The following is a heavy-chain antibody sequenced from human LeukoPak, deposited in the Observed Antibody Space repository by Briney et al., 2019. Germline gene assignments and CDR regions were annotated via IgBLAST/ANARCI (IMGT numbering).Heavy chain of an antibody. CDR1: GDSVSSSSAA. Sequence: SQTLSLTCAISGDSVSSSSAAWNWIRQSPSRGLEWLGRTYYRSKWYSDYVVSVKSRITINPDTSKNQFSLQLNSVTPEDTAVYYCARLYDGSHYYGMDVWGQGTTVTVSS. CDR3: ARLYDGSHYYGMDV. D-gene: IGHD2/OR15-2a*01. V-gene: IGHV6-1*01. CDR2: TYYRSKWYS. J-gene: IGHJ6*02.